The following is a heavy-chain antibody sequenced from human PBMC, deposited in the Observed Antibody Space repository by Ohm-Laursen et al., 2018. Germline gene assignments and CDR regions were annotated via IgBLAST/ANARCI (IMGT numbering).Heavy chain of an antibody. J-gene: IGHJ4*02. CDR2: ISGSGINT. Sequence: SLRLSCSASGFSFSSYAMNWVRQAPGKGLEWVSTISGSGINTYYADSVKGRFTISRDNSKNSLYLQMNTLRVDDTAVYYCATFYNHAGSGWGRPCDHWGQGTLVTVSA. V-gene: IGHV3-23*01. D-gene: IGHD3-22*01. CDR3: ATFYNHAGSGWGRPCDH. CDR1: GFSFSSYA.